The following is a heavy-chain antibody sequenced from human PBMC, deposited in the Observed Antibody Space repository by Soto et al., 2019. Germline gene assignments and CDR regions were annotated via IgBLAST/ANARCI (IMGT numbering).Heavy chain of an antibody. D-gene: IGHD5-18*01. J-gene: IGHJ4*02. CDR1: GGSISSGGYS. V-gene: IGHV4-30-2*01. Sequence: LSLTCAVPGGSISSGGYSWSWIRQPPGKGLEWIGYIYHSGSTYYNPSLKSRVTISVDRSKNQFSLKLSSVTAADTAVYYCARDVDTFYFDYWGQGTLVTVSS. CDR3: ARDVDTFYFDY. CDR2: IYHSGST.